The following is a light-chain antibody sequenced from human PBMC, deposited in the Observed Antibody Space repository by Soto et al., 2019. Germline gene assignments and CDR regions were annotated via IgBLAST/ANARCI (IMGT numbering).Light chain of an antibody. V-gene: IGKV3-20*01. Sequence: EMVLTQSPDTLSLSPGERATLSCRASQTVSSNFLAWYQQRPGQAPRLLIYGASSRAAGIPDRFSGRGSGTDFTITISRLEPEDVAVYYCQQYGSSPETFGQGTKVDIK. CDR2: GAS. CDR1: QTVSSNF. J-gene: IGKJ1*01. CDR3: QQYGSSPET.